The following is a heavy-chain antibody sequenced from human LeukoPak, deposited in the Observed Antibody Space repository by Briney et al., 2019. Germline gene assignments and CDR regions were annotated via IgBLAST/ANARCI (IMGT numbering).Heavy chain of an antibody. CDR3: AGGGAARPGLVTYYFDY. Sequence: GASVKVSCKASGYTFTGYYMHWVRQAPGQGLEWMGWINPNSGGTNYPQKLQGRATMTRGTSISKAYMELSRLRSDDTAVYYCAGGGAARPGLVTYYFDYWGQGTLVTVAS. CDR1: GYTFTGYY. CDR2: INPNSGGT. V-gene: IGHV1-2*02. D-gene: IGHD6-6*01. J-gene: IGHJ4*02.